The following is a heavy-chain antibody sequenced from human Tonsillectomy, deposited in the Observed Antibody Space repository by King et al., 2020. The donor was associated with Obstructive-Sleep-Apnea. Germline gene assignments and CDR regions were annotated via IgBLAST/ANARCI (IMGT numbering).Heavy chain of an antibody. J-gene: IGHJ4*02. V-gene: IGHV3-13*01. CDR1: GFTFSSYD. D-gene: IGHD4-11*01. CDR3: ARDVTFDY. CDR2: IGTAGDT. Sequence: QLVQSGGGLVQPGGSLRLSCAASGFTFSSYDMHCVREVKGKGLEWVSAIGTAGDTYYPDSVKGRFTVSRENAKNSLYLQMNSLRAGDTAVYYCARDVTFDYWGQGTLVTVSS.